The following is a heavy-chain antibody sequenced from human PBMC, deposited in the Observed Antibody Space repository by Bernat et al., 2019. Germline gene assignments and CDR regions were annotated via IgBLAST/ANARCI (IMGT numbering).Heavy chain of an antibody. J-gene: IGHJ4*02. CDR3: VRGRWVSHKTDYYLDY. D-gene: IGHD3-10*01. V-gene: IGHV1-3*04. Sequence: QVQLVQSGAEVKKPGASVKVPCRASGFSFSDSSIHWVRQAPGQRLEWMGWINTGNGATKYSQTFQGRVTITRDASASTVYMDLSSLRSEDTAVYFCVRGRWVSHKTDYYLDYGGLGTLVTVSS. CDR1: GFSFSDSS. CDR2: INTGNGAT.